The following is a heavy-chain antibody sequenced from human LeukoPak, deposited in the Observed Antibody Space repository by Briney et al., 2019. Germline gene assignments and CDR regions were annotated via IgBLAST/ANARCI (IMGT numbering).Heavy chain of an antibody. V-gene: IGHV3-11*01. CDR3: ARGVVLAANFDY. D-gene: IGHD2-15*01. CDR2: ISISGSTI. Sequence: YPGGSLRLSCAASGFTFSDYYMGWIRQAPGKGLEWLSYISISGSTIYYADSVKGRFTISRDNAKNLLYLQMNSLRAEDTAVYFCARGVVLAANFDYWGQGTLVTVSS. CDR1: GFTFSDYY. J-gene: IGHJ4*02.